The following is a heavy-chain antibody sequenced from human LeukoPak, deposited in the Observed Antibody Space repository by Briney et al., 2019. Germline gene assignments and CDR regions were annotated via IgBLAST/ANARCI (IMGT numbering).Heavy chain of an antibody. D-gene: IGHD6-19*01. Sequence: GASVKVSCKASGGTFSSYAISWVRQAPGQGLEWMGRIIPILGIANYAQKFQGRVTITADKSTSTAYMELSSLRSEDTAVYYCARYSSGKIFDYWGQGTLVTVS. J-gene: IGHJ4*02. CDR3: ARYSSGKIFDY. V-gene: IGHV1-69*04. CDR1: GGTFSSYA. CDR2: IIPILGIA.